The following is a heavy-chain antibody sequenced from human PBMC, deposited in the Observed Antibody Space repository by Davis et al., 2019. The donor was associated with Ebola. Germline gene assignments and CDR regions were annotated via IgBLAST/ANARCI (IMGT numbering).Heavy chain of an antibody. CDR1: GFAFSNYA. Sequence: GESLKISCVASGFAFSNYAMSLVRQAPGKGLEWVSGISANGESPNYADSVKGRFTISRDNAKNSLYLQMNSLRAEDTAVYYCARSSIAARPGYYYGMDVWGQGTTVTVSS. D-gene: IGHD6-6*01. CDR3: ARSSIAARPGYYYGMDV. V-gene: IGHV3-23*01. CDR2: ISANGESP. J-gene: IGHJ6*02.